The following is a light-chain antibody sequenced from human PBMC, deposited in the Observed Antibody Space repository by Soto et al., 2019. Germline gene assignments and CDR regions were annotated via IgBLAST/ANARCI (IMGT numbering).Light chain of an antibody. CDR1: QSIDSW. V-gene: IGKV1-5*03. Sequence: DIQMTQSPSTLTASVGDRVTITCRASQSIDSWLAWYQQKPGKAPKLLIYKASSLESGVPSRFGGSGSGTEFTLTTSSLQPDHFATYYCQQYNSYPCTFGQGTKLEI. CDR3: QQYNSYPCT. J-gene: IGKJ2*02. CDR2: KAS.